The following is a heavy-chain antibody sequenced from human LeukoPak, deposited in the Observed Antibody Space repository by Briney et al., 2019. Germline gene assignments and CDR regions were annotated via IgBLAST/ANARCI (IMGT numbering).Heavy chain of an antibody. J-gene: IGHJ6*02. CDR3: ARGTEIPSYYYYGMDV. CDR2: IYTSGST. CDR1: GGSISSYY. Sequence: SETLSLTCTVPGGSISSYYWTWIRQPAGKGLEWIGRIYTSGSTNYNPSLKSRVTMSVDTSKNQFSLKLSSVTAADTAVYYCARGTEIPSYYYYGMDVWGQGTTVTVSS. D-gene: IGHD5-24*01. V-gene: IGHV4-4*07.